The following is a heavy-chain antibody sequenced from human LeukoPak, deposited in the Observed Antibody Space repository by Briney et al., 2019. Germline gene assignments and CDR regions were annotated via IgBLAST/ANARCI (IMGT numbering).Heavy chain of an antibody. CDR3: ARDHRSYYGSGSFPSYGMDV. CDR2: ISGSGDNT. D-gene: IGHD3-10*01. CDR1: GFAFSSYA. Sequence: GGSLRLSCAASGFAFSSYAMNWVRQAPGKGLEWVSVISGSGDNTYYADSVKGRFTISRDTSKNTLYLQMNSLRVEDTAVYYCARDHRSYYGSGSFPSYGMDVWGKGTTVTVSS. V-gene: IGHV3-23*01. J-gene: IGHJ6*04.